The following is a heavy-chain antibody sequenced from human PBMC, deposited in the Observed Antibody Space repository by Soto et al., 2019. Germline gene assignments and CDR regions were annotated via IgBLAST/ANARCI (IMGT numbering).Heavy chain of an antibody. V-gene: IGHV1-69*13. CDR3: ARTHSVFGEYPIFQH. CDR1: GGTFSSYA. D-gene: IGHD3-10*02. J-gene: IGHJ1*01. Sequence: GASVKVSCKASGGTFSSYAISWVRQAPGQGLEWMGGIIPIFGTANYAQKFQGRVTITADESTSTAYMELSSLRSEDTAVYYCARTHSVFGEYPIFQHWGQCTLVSVSA. CDR2: IIPIFGTA.